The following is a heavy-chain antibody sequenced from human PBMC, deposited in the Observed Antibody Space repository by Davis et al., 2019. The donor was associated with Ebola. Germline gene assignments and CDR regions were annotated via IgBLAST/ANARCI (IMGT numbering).Heavy chain of an antibody. V-gene: IGHV1-69*13. CDR1: GGTFSSYA. J-gene: IGHJ4*02. Sequence: SVKVSCKASGGTFSSYAISWVRQAPGQGLEWMGGIIPIFGTANYAQKFQGRVTITADESTSTAYMELSSLRSEDTAVYYCARYHYDSSGYPHPLDYWGQGTLVTVSS. CDR2: IIPIFGTA. D-gene: IGHD3-22*01. CDR3: ARYHYDSSGYPHPLDY.